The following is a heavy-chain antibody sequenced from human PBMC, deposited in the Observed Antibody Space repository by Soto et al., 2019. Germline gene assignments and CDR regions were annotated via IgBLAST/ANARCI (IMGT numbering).Heavy chain of an antibody. CDR2: ISPSTSHI. D-gene: IGHD2-15*01. J-gene: IGHJ6*02. V-gene: IGHV3-21*01. Sequence: EVPLVESGGGLVKPGGSLRLSCAVSGFTFSSCTMNWVRQAPGKGLEWVSSISPSTSHIYYADSVKGRFTISRDNAKNSLFLQMNSLRADDTVVYYCSGCSGGACHQNYGMDVWGQGTTVTVSS. CDR3: SGCSGGACHQNYGMDV. CDR1: GFTFSSCT.